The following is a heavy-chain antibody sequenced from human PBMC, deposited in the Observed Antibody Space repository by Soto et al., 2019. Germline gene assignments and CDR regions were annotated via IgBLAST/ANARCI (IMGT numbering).Heavy chain of an antibody. CDR2: IYDDETI. Sequence: QVQLQESGPGLVKPSVTLSVTCTVSGGSIRSDYWSWFRQPPGKGLEWVASIYDDETINNNPSLKRRVTISVDTSKNQISLRLSSVTAADTAIYYCARLRGGSSSSWNYYYYMDCWGRGTTVTVSS. J-gene: IGHJ6*03. CDR1: GGSIRSDY. D-gene: IGHD6-6*01. CDR3: ARLRGGSSSSWNYYYYMDC. V-gene: IGHV4-59*08.